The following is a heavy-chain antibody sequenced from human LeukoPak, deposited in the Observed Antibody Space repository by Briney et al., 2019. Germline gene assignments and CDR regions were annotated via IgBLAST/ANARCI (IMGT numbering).Heavy chain of an antibody. CDR3: AGHRGATEAFDI. CDR2: IYYSGST. CDR1: GGSISSYY. J-gene: IGHJ3*02. Sequence: SETLSLTCTVSGGSISSYYWSWIRQPPGKGLEWIGYIYYSGSTNYNPSLKSRVTISVDTSKNQFSLKLSSVTAADTAVYYCAGHRGATEAFDIWGQGTMVTVSS. D-gene: IGHD1-26*01. V-gene: IGHV4-59*08.